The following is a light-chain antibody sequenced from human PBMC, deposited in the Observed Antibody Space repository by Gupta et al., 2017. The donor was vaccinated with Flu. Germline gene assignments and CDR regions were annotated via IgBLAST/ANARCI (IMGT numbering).Light chain of an antibody. CDR2: EVS. V-gene: IGLV2-14*03. CDR3: SSSRDTNTPNGV. CDR1: SSDIGGYNY. J-gene: IGLJ3*02. Sequence: QSALTQPASVSGSPGQSITISCTGTSSDIGGYNYVSWYQQYPGKVPKLIIYEVSNRPSRVSDRFSGSKSSNTASLTTSGLQADDEADYYCSSSRDTNTPNGVFGGGTKVTVL.